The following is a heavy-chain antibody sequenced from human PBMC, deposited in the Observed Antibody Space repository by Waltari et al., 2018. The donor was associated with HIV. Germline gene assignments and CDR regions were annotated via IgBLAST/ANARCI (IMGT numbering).Heavy chain of an antibody. D-gene: IGHD2-2*02. V-gene: IGHV3-15*01. J-gene: IGHJ6*02. CDR3: TTNDVVVPAAIPFYYYGMDV. CDR2: IKSKTDGGTT. Sequence: EVQLVESGGGLVKPGGSLRPSCAASGFTFSNPWVGWVRQAPGQGWGGVGRIKSKTDGGTTDYAAPVKGRFTISRDDSKNTLYLQMNSLKTEDTAVYYCTTNDVVVPAAIPFYYYGMDVWGQGTTVTVSS. CDR1: GFTFSNPW.